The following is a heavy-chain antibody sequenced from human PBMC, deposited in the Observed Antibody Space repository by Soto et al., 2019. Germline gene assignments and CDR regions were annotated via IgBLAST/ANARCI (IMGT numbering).Heavy chain of an antibody. D-gene: IGHD6-19*01. J-gene: IGHJ5*02. CDR2: IDSSGEK. V-gene: IGHV2-26*01. CDR3: ARRHLAVAVSPWFDP. Sequence: QVTLKESGPVLVKPTETLTLRCTVSGLSITDSEMGVSWIRQHPGQPLEWLAHIDSSGEKSYRTFLKSRLGISKDTSKSQIVLTMTNMDPADTATYYCARRHLAVAVSPWFDPWGQGITVTVSS. CDR1: GLSITDSEMG.